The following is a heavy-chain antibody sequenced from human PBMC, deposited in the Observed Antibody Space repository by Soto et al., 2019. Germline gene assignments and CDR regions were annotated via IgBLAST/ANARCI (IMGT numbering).Heavy chain of an antibody. D-gene: IGHD1-26*01. Sequence: LSLTCTVSGGSISSSSYYWVWIRQPPGKGLEWIGSICYSGTTYYNPSLKSRVTISVDTSKNQFSLKLRSVTAADTAVYYCARQSPDYLGSVGWFDPWGQGTVVTVSS. CDR1: GGSISSSSYY. J-gene: IGHJ5*02. V-gene: IGHV4-39*01. CDR3: ARQSPDYLGSVGWFDP. CDR2: ICYSGTT.